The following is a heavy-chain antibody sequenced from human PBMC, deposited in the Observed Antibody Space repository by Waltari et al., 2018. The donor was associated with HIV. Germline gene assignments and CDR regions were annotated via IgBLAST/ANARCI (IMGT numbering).Heavy chain of an antibody. CDR1: GFTFRDYY. V-gene: IGHV3-11*01. D-gene: IGHD6-19*01. CDR2: IRSDTDTI. J-gene: IGHJ4*02. Sequence: QVQLVESGGGLVNPGGSLRLSCATSGFTFRDYYMTWIRQAPGKGLEWVSYIRSDTDTIYSADSVKGRFTISRDNAKNSLYLQMNRLSVEDTAVYYCARLKYSSGFFDYWGQGALVTVSS. CDR3: ARLKYSSGFFDY.